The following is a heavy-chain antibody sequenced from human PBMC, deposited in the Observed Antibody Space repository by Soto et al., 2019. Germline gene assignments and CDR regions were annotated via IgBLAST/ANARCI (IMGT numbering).Heavy chain of an antibody. CDR2: INAGNGNT. D-gene: IGHD6-13*01. CDR1: GYTFTSHA. V-gene: IGHV1-3*01. Sequence: ASVKVSCKASGYTFTSHAMHWVRQAPGQRLEWMGWINAGNGNTKYSQKFQGRVTITRDTSASTAFMELSSLRSEDTAVYYCARGSGYSSSWWYGFDIWGQGTMVT. J-gene: IGHJ3*02. CDR3: ARGSGYSSSWWYGFDI.